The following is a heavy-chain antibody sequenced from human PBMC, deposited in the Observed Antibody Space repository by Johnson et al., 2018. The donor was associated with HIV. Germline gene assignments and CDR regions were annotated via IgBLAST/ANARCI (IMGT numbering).Heavy chain of an antibody. CDR3: AKVMITFVGTLSVNAFDI. V-gene: IGHV3-9*01. J-gene: IGHJ3*02. D-gene: IGHD3-16*01. CDR2: ISWNSGSI. CDR1: GFTFSSYG. Sequence: LLVESGGGVVQPGRSLRLSCAASGFTFSSYGMNWVRQAPGKGLEWVSGISWNSGSIGYADSVKGRFTISRDNAKNSLYLQMNSLRAEDTALYYCAKVMITFVGTLSVNAFDIWGQGTMVTVSS.